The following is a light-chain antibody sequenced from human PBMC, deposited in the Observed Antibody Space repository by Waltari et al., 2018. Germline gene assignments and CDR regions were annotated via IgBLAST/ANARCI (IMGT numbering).Light chain of an antibody. CDR3: CSYAGGTAYV. V-gene: IGLV2-23*01. CDR1: SSDIGTYNF. CDR2: EAT. J-gene: IGLJ1*01. Sequence: SALTQPASVSGSPGQSITISCTGTSSDIGTYNFVSWYQEYPGKAPKLIIYEATKRPSGFSDLFSASRSGNTASLTISGRQADDEADYSCCSYAGGTAYVFGTGTRVTVL.